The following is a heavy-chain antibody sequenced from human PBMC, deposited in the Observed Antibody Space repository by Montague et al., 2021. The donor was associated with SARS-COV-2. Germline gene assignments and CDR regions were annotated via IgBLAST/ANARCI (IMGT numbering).Heavy chain of an antibody. CDR2: LYDSAST. Sequence: SETLSLTCTVSGGSISSSCYYWGRLRQPPGKGLVWIVSLYDSASTYYYPSRKIRITISAATSKNQFSLNLSSATAAATSLYYCARHWKRITIFGVVTDAFDYWGQGTLVTVSS. D-gene: IGHD3-3*01. CDR1: GGSISSSCYY. CDR3: ARHWKRITIFGVVTDAFDY. J-gene: IGHJ4*02. V-gene: IGHV4-39*01.